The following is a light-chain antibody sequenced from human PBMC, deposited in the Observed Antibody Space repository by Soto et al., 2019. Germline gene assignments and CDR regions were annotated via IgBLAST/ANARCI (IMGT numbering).Light chain of an antibody. CDR1: QTFVYRDGNTY. J-gene: IGKJ2*01. V-gene: IGKV2-30*01. CDR2: QVS. Sequence: VVMTQSPLSLPVTLGQPASISCKSSQTFVYRDGNTYLNWIQKRPGQSPRRLIYQVSHRDSGVPDRFSGSGSGTDFTLKISRVEAEDVGVYYCVQGTHWPPFTFGQGTKLEIK. CDR3: VQGTHWPPFT.